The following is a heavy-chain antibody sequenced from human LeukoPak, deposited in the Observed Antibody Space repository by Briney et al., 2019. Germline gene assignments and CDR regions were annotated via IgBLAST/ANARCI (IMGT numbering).Heavy chain of an antibody. CDR3: AKDSPSGSYSNGVDY. D-gene: IGHD1-26*01. CDR2: ISYDGSNK. Sequence: GGSLRLSCAASGFTFSSYGMHWVRQAPGKGLEWVAVISYDGSNKYYADSVKGRFTISRDNPKNTLYLQMNSLRAEDTAVYYCAKDSPSGSYSNGVDYWGQGTLVTASS. J-gene: IGHJ4*02. CDR1: GFTFSSYG. V-gene: IGHV3-30*18.